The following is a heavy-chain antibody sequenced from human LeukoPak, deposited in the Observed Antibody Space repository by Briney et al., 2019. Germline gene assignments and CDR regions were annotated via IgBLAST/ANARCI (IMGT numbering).Heavy chain of an antibody. CDR2: INAGNGNT. V-gene: IGHV1-3*03. D-gene: IGHD6-19*01. CDR1: GYTFTSYA. J-gene: IGHJ4*02. Sequence: ASVKVSCKASGYTFTSYAMHWVRQAPGQRLEWMGWINAGNGNTKYSQEFQGRVTITRDTSASTAYMELSSLRSEDMAVYYCARGQYSSGWYPSIDYWGQGTLVTVSS. CDR3: ARGQYSSGWYPSIDY.